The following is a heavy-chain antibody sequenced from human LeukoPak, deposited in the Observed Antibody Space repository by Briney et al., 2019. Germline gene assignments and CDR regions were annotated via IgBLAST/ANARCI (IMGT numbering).Heavy chain of an antibody. CDR2: IYYSGST. CDR1: GGSISSSSYY. V-gene: IGHV4-39*07. Sequence: KPSETLSLTCTVSGGSISSSSYYWGWIRQPPGKGLEWIGSIYYSGSTYYNPSLKSRVTISVDTSKNQFSLKLSSVTAADTAVYYCAREEGITMVRGVIAYWGQGTLVTVSS. D-gene: IGHD3-10*01. J-gene: IGHJ4*02. CDR3: AREEGITMVRGVIAY.